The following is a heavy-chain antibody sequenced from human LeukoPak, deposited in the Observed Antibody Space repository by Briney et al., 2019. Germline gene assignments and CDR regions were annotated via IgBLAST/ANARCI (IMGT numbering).Heavy chain of an antibody. CDR1: GGSFSVYY. D-gene: IGHD1-7*01. CDR2: INHSGST. J-gene: IGHJ4*02. CDR3: ASGGELKLELRICHY. Sequence: SETLSLTCAVYGGSFSVYYWSWIRPPPGKGLEWIGEINHSGSTNYNPSLKSRVTISVDTSKNQFSLKLSSVTAADTAVYYRASGGELKLELRICHYWGQGTLVTVSS. V-gene: IGHV4-34*01.